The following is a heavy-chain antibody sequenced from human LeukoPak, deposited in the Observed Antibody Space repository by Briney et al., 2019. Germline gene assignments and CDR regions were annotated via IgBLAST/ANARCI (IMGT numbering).Heavy chain of an antibody. CDR3: ARVGRVSIYPSYMDV. D-gene: IGHD6-6*01. CDR1: GFTFSTFP. J-gene: IGHJ6*03. V-gene: IGHV3-30*04. Sequence: GTSLRLSCEASGFTFSTFPMHWVRQTPDKRLEWVAVISHDGRDTYYADSVKGRFTISRDNSKNTLYPQMNSLSPEDTAVVYCARVGRVSIYPSYMDVWGKGTTVTVSS. CDR2: ISHDGRDT.